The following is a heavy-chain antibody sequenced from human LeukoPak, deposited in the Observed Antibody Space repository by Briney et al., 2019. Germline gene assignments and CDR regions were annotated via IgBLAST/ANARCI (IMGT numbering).Heavy chain of an antibody. D-gene: IGHD3-22*01. CDR3: ARVLAGYYDSRGYSGNDAFDI. CDR1: GFTFSSYA. J-gene: IGHJ3*02. CDR2: INNSGGRT. V-gene: IGHV3-23*01. Sequence: GGSLRLSCAASGFTFSSYAMSWVRQAPGKGLEGVSSINNSGGRTYYADSVKGRFTISRDNAKNSLYLQMNSLRPEDTAVYYCARVLAGYYDSRGYSGNDAFDIWGQGTMVSVSS.